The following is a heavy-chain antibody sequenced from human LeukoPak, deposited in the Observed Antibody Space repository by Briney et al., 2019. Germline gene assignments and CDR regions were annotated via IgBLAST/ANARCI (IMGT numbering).Heavy chain of an antibody. J-gene: IGHJ4*02. CDR1: GFTFSSYE. CDR3: ARDMIRGVTFDY. Sequence: PGGSLRLSCAASGFTFSSYEMNWVRVAPGKGLEWLSYISSSGSTIYYADSVKGRFTISRDNAKNSLYLQMNSLRAEDTAVYFCARDMIRGVTFDYWGQGTLVTVSS. CDR2: ISSSGSTI. V-gene: IGHV3-48*03. D-gene: IGHD3-10*01.